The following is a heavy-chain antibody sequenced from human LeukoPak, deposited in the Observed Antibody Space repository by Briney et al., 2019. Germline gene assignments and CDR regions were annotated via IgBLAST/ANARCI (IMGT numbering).Heavy chain of an antibody. CDR3: ARGRGKYSSLDY. J-gene: IGHJ4*02. V-gene: IGHV1-69*05. D-gene: IGHD5-18*01. CDR1: GGTFSSYA. CDR2: IIPVFGTA. Sequence: SVKVSCKASGGTFSSYAISWVRQAPGQGLEWMGGIIPVFGTANYAQKFQGRVTMTRNTSISTAYMELSSLRSGDTAVYYCARGRGKYSSLDYWGQGTLVTVSS.